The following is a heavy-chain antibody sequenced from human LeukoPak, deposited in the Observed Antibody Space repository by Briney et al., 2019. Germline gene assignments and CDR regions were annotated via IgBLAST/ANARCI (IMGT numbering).Heavy chain of an antibody. V-gene: IGHV4-39*01. CDR2: IYYSGST. J-gene: IGHJ5*02. Sequence: SETLSLTCTVSGGSISSSSYYWGWIRQPPGKGLEWIGSIYYSGSTYYNPSLKSRVTISVDTSKNQFSLKLSSVTAADTAVYYCASPRPVCSGGSCYLNWFDPWGEGTLVTVSS. D-gene: IGHD2-15*01. CDR1: GGSISSSSYY. CDR3: ASPRPVCSGGSCYLNWFDP.